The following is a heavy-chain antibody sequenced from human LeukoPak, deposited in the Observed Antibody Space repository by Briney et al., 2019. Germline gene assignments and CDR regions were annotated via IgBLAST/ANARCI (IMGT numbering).Heavy chain of an antibody. CDR1: GGSISSDY. CDR2: IHYSGTT. CDR3: ARDPGYCSGGSCGNFDY. D-gene: IGHD2-15*01. J-gene: IGHJ4*02. Sequence: ASETLSLTCTVSGGSISSDYWSWIRQSPGKGLEWIGYIHYSGTTNYNASLKSRVTISMDTSKNQFSLNLTSVTAADTAVYYCARDPGYCSGGSCGNFDYWGQGTLVTVSS. V-gene: IGHV4-59*01.